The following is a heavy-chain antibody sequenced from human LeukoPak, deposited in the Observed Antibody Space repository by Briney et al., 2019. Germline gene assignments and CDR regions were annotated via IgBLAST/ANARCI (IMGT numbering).Heavy chain of an antibody. D-gene: IGHD3-22*01. Sequence: SETLSLTCTVSGGSISSSSYYWGWIRQPPGKGLEWIGSIYYSGSTYYNPSLKSRVTISVDTSKNQFSLKLSSVTAADTAVYYCASRWGYYDSSGYYYVTPDIWGQGTMVTVSS. J-gene: IGHJ3*02. CDR3: ASRWGYYDSSGYYYVTPDI. CDR1: GGSISSSSYY. V-gene: IGHV4-39*07. CDR2: IYYSGST.